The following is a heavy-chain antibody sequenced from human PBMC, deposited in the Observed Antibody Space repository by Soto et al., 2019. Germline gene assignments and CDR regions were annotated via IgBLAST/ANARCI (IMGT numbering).Heavy chain of an antibody. D-gene: IGHD3-10*01. Sequence: KPSETLSLTCTVSGGSVSSGGYYWSWIRQPPGKGLEWIGYIYYSGSTNYSPSLKSRVTISVDTSKNKFSLKLSSVTAADTAMYYCAREAKALTSYNWFDPWGLGSLVTVSS. CDR3: AREAKALTSYNWFDP. V-gene: IGHV4-61*08. CDR2: IYYSGST. J-gene: IGHJ5*02. CDR1: GGSVSSGGYY.